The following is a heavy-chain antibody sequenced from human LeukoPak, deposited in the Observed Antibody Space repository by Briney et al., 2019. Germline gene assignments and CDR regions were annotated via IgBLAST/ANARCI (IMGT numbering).Heavy chain of an antibody. V-gene: IGHV4-4*02. Sequence: SETLSLTCAVSGGSISSNNCWSWVRQPPGKGLEWIGEIYHSGNTNYNPSLKSRVTISVDKSKNQFSLKLSSVTAADTAVYYCATQRRDTAMHMGVYYYYYMDVWGKGTTVTISS. D-gene: IGHD5-18*01. J-gene: IGHJ6*03. CDR2: IYHSGNT. CDR1: GGSISSNNC. CDR3: ATQRRDTAMHMGVYYYYYMDV.